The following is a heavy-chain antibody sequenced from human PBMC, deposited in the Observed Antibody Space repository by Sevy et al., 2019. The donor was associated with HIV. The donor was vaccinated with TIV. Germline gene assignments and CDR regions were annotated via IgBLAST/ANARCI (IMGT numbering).Heavy chain of an antibody. CDR3: AREVTFGGGRLDY. Sequence: SETLSLTCAVYGGSFSGYYWSWIRQPPGKGLEWIGEINHSGSTNYNPSLKSRVTISVDTSKNQFSLKLGSVTAADTAVYYCAREVTFGGGRLDYWGQGTLVTVSS. CDR2: INHSGST. J-gene: IGHJ4*02. D-gene: IGHD3-3*01. CDR1: GGSFSGYY. V-gene: IGHV4-34*01.